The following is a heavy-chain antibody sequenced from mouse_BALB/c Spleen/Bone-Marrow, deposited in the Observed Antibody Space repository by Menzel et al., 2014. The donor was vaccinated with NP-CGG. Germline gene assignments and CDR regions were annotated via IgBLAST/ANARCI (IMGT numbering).Heavy chain of an antibody. CDR3: ARPRMITTYFDV. CDR1: GFTFSTYA. D-gene: IGHD2-4*01. Sequence: EVKLVESGGGLVKPGGSLKLSCAASGFTFSTYAMSWVRQTPEKRLEWVATINTGGTYIYCADSVKGRFTISRDNAKNTLYLQMSSLRSEDTAMFYCARPRMITTYFDVWGAGTTVTVSS. J-gene: IGHJ1*01. V-gene: IGHV5-9-3*01. CDR2: INTGGTYI.